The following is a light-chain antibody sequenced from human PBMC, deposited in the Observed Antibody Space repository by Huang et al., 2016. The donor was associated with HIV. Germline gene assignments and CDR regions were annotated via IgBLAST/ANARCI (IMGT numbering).Light chain of an antibody. CDR3: QQRFKWPRT. J-gene: IGKJ1*01. V-gene: IGKV3-11*01. CDR2: EAS. CDR1: QSVSSF. Sequence: EIVLTQSPATLSLSPGERATLSCRASQSVSSFLAWYQQKPGQAPRLLIFEASHRATGIPARFSGIGSGTDFTLTISSLEPEDFAVYYCQQRFKWPRTFGQGTKVEIK.